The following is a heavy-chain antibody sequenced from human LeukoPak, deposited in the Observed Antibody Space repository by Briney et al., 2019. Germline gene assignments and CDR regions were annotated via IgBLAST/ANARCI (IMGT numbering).Heavy chain of an antibody. CDR1: GFIFGGHW. CDR2: INKDGSEE. D-gene: IGHD1-14*01. J-gene: IGHJ4*02. Sequence: GGSLRLSCTASGFIFGGHWMGWIRQAPGKGPEWVAVINKDGSEEYNPDSVKGRFTISRDNARASGYLQMSTLTVEDTAVYYCGRPNWYRIEYWGQGTLVTVSS. CDR3: GRPNWYRIEY. V-gene: IGHV3-7*01.